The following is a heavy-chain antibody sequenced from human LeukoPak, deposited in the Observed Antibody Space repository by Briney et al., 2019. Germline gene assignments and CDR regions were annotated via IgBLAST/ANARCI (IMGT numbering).Heavy chain of an antibody. V-gene: IGHV3-30*02. CDR1: GFTFSSYG. D-gene: IGHD3-22*01. CDR2: IRYDGSNK. Sequence: PGGSLRLSCAASGFTFSSYGMHWVRQAPGKGLEWVAFIRYDGSNKYYADSVKGRFTISRDNPKNSLYLQMNSLRAEDTAVYYCARDLGWYYYDSSGYPGFDYWGQGTLVTVSS. J-gene: IGHJ4*02. CDR3: ARDLGWYYYDSSGYPGFDY.